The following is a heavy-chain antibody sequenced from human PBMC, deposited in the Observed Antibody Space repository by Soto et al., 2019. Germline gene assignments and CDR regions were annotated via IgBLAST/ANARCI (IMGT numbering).Heavy chain of an antibody. CDR2: INDSGNI. V-gene: IGHV4-34*01. J-gene: IGHJ6*03. D-gene: IGHD3-10*01. CDR1: GGSFSGYQ. Sequence: QVQLQQWGAGLLKPSETLSLTCAVYGGSFSGYQWSWIRQTPGKGLEWMGEINDSGNINYNPSLKSRVTIVLDTPKTQISRKLSAGTAAASAVYYWARGVILGFGELSRRGGSRYYVDVWGKGTTVTVSS. CDR3: ARGVILGFGELSRRGGSRYYVDV.